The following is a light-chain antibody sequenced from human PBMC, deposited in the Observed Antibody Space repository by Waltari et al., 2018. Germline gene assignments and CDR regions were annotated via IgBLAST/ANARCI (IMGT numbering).Light chain of an antibody. CDR2: WAS. CDR3: QQYYNIPYT. Sequence: DIVMTQSPDSLAVSLGERDTHNCKSSQSVLYSSNNKNYLSWYQQKPVQPPKLLIYWASTRESGVPDRFSGSGSGTDFTLTISSLQAEDVAVYYCQQYYNIPYTFGQGTKLEI. CDR1: QSVLYSSNNKNY. J-gene: IGKJ2*01. V-gene: IGKV4-1*01.